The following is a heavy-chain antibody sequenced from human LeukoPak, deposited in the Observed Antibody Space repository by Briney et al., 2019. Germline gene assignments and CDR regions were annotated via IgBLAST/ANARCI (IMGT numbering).Heavy chain of an antibody. Sequence: PSETLSLTCTVSGYSISSGYYWGWIRQPPGKGLEWIGSIYHSGSTYYNPSLKSRVTISVDTSKNQFSLKLSSVTAADTAVYYCARAIEVGAMTPFDYWGQGTLVTVSS. CDR2: IYHSGST. CDR3: ARAIEVGAMTPFDY. J-gene: IGHJ4*02. CDR1: GYSISSGYY. V-gene: IGHV4-38-2*02. D-gene: IGHD1-26*01.